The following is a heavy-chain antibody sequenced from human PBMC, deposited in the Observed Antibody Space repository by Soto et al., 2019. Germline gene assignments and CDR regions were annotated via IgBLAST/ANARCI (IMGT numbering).Heavy chain of an antibody. J-gene: IGHJ4*02. CDR2: ISYDGSNH. CDR1: GFTFSTYG. D-gene: IGHD1-26*01. CDR3: AKSRGSPEEWLYLDY. Sequence: GGSLRLSCAASGFTFSTYGMHWVRQAPGKGLEWVAVISYDGSNHYYTASVKGRFTISRDNSKNTLYLQMNSLRAEDTAVYYCAKSRGSPEEWLYLDYWGQGTLVTVSS. V-gene: IGHV3-30*18.